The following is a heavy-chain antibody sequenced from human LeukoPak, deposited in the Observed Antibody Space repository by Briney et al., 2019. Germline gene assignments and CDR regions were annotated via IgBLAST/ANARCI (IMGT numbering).Heavy chain of an antibody. J-gene: IGHJ6*02. CDR3: AKVVVTAIHIYYYYYGMDV. CDR1: GFTFSSYG. D-gene: IGHD2-21*02. Sequence: PGGSLRLSCAASGFTFSSYGMRWVRQAPGKGLEWVAVISYDGSNKYYADSVKGRFTISRDNSKNTLYLQMNSLRAEDTAVYYCAKVVVTAIHIYYYYYGMDVWGQGTTVTVSS. CDR2: ISYDGSNK. V-gene: IGHV3-30*18.